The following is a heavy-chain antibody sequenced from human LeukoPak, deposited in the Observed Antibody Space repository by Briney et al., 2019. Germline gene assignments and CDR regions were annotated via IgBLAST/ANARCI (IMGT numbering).Heavy chain of an antibody. CDR2: IYSGGST. CDR3: ASSPTTYRGYDLYYFDY. CDR1: GFTVSSNY. D-gene: IGHD5-12*01. Sequence: SGGSLRLSCAASGFTVSSNYMSWVRQAPGKGLEWVSVIYSGGSTYYADSVKGRFAISRDNSKNTLYLQVNSLRAEDTAVYYCASSPTTYRGYDLYYFDYWGQGTLVTVSS. V-gene: IGHV3-53*01. J-gene: IGHJ4*02.